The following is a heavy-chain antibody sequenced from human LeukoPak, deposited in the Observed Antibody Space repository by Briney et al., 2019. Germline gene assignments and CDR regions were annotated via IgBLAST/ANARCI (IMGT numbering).Heavy chain of an antibody. CDR2: IYYSGST. CDR3: AGFRYYFDN. V-gene: IGHV4-59*01. Sequence: PSETLSLTCTVSGGSISSYYWSWIRQPPGKGLEWVAYIYYSGSTNYNRSLKSRVTISVDTSKNQFSLKLTSVTAADTAVYYCAGFRYYFDNWGQGTLVTVSS. J-gene: IGHJ4*02. D-gene: IGHD3-10*01. CDR1: GGSISSYY.